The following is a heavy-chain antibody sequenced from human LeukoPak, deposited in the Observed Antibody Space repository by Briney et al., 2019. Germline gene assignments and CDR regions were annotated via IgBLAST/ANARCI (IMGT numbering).Heavy chain of an antibody. CDR1: GFTFSIYA. Sequence: PGGSLRLSCAASGFTFSIYAMHWVRQAPGKGLEWVSTIRTGGGATTYADSVKGRFTISRDNSKSTLYLQMYNLRAEDTATCYCTRDPNGDYVGAFDFWGRGTLITVSS. CDR2: IRTGGGAT. CDR3: TRDPNGDYVGAFDF. J-gene: IGHJ3*01. V-gene: IGHV3-23*01. D-gene: IGHD4-17*01.